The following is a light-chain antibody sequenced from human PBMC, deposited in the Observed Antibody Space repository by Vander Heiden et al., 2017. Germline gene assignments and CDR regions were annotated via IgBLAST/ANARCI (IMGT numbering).Light chain of an antibody. Sequence: DIQMTQSPSSLSASIGDRVTITCRASQSINNYLNWHQQKPGKAPNLLIYAASTLQSGVPSRFSGSESGTDFTLTISGLQPEDFGTYYCQQSDSFPWTFGQGTKVEVK. CDR2: AAS. CDR1: QSINNY. V-gene: IGKV1-39*01. CDR3: QQSDSFPWT. J-gene: IGKJ1*01.